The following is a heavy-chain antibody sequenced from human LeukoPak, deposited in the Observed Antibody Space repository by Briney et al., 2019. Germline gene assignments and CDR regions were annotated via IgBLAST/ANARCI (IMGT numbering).Heavy chain of an antibody. V-gene: IGHV3-33*01. CDR1: GFTFSSYG. Sequence: PGRSLRLSCAASGFTFSSYGMHSVRQAPGKGLEWVSVIWYDGTNKYYADSVKGRFTISRDNSKNTLYLQMNSLRAEDTAVYYCARDDDYGDSYWYFDLWGRGTLVTVSS. D-gene: IGHD4-17*01. CDR3: ARDDDYGDSYWYFDL. J-gene: IGHJ2*01. CDR2: IWYDGTNK.